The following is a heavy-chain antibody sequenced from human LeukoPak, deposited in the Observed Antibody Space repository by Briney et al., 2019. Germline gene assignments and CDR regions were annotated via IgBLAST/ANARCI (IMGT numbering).Heavy chain of an antibody. CDR1: GYTFTSYG. D-gene: IGHD5-24*01. CDR3: ARHRRDGYNYVGFDY. Sequence: ASVKVSCKASGYTFTSYGISWVRQAPGQGLEWMGWISAYNGNTNYAQKLQGRVTMTTDTSTSTAYMGLRSLRSDDTAVYYCARHRRDGYNYVGFDYWGQGTLVTVSS. J-gene: IGHJ4*02. CDR2: ISAYNGNT. V-gene: IGHV1-18*01.